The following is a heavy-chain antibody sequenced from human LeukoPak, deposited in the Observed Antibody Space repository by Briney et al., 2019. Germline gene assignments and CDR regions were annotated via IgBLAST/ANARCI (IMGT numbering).Heavy chain of an antibody. J-gene: IGHJ6*02. Sequence: SETLSLTCAVYGGSFSGYYWSWIRQPPGKGLEWIGEINHSGSTNYNPSLKSRVTISVDTSKNQFSLKLSSVTAADTAVYYCARGAPSMMVDGMDVWGQGTTVIVSS. D-gene: IGHD3-22*01. V-gene: IGHV4-34*01. CDR1: GGSFSGYY. CDR2: INHSGST. CDR3: ARGAPSMMVDGMDV.